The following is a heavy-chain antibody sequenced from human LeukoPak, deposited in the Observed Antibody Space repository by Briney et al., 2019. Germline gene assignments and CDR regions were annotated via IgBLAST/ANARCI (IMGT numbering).Heavy chain of an antibody. J-gene: IGHJ6*03. CDR3: ARVAVDYYYYYMDV. V-gene: IGHV6-1*01. CDR2: TYYRYKWYN. Sequence: SQTLSLTCAISGDSFSSNSPAWNWIRRSPSRGLEWLGSTYYRYKWYNDYAVSVKSRITINPDTSKNQFSLQLNSVTPEDTAVYYCARVAVDYYYYYMDVWGKGTTVTVSS. D-gene: IGHD6-19*01. CDR1: GDSFSSNSPA.